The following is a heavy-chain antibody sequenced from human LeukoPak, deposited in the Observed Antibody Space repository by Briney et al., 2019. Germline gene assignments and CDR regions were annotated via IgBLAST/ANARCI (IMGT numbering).Heavy chain of an antibody. CDR1: GGSISSGSYY. J-gene: IGHJ4*02. D-gene: IGHD6-19*01. CDR2: IYTSGST. CDR3: ARGDRIAVAGTEEYYFDY. V-gene: IGHV4-61*02. Sequence: SQTLSLTCTVSGGSISSGSYYWSWIRQPAGKGLEWIGRIYTSGSTNYNPSLKSRVTISVDTSKNQFSLKLSSVTAADTAVYYCARGDRIAVAGTEEYYFDYWGQGTLVTVSS.